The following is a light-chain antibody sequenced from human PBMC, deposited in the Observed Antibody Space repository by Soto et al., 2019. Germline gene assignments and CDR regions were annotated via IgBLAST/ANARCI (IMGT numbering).Light chain of an antibody. CDR2: GAS. J-gene: IGKJ1*01. V-gene: IGKV3-15*01. CDR3: QQYSNWWT. CDR1: QSVSTD. Sequence: EIVMTQSPATLSVSPGERATLSCRASQSVSTDLAWYQQKPGQAPRLLIYGASARATGIPARFSCSGSGADFTLTISSLQSEDFAVYYCQQYSNWWTFGQGTKVEIK.